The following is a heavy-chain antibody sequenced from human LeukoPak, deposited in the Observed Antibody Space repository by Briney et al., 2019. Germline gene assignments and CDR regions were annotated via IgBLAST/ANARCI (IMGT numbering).Heavy chain of an antibody. CDR1: GYSISSGYY. CDR3: ARRNYYDSRAPFDP. Sequence: SETLSLTCAVSGYSISSGYYWGWIRQPPGKGLEWIGSIYHSGSTYYNPSLKSRVTISVDTSKNQFSLKLSSVTAADTAVYYCARRNYYDSRAPFDPWGQGTLVTVSS. D-gene: IGHD3-22*01. J-gene: IGHJ5*02. V-gene: IGHV4-38-2*01. CDR2: IYHSGST.